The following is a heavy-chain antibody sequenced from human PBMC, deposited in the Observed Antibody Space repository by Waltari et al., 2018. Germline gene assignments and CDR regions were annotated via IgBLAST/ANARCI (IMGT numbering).Heavy chain of an antibody. J-gene: IGHJ4*02. D-gene: IGHD3-9*01. CDR3: ARELILTGFARGLLY. Sequence: QVQLVESGGGVVQPGRSLRLSCAASGFSFRSYAMHWVRQAPGQGVEWLAIISSDGSHDYYAESVKGRFSISRDNSNNTLYLQMNNLTVEDMAVYYCARELILTGFARGLLYWGQGTLVTVSS. V-gene: IGHV3-30*04. CDR1: GFSFRSYA. CDR2: ISSDGSHD.